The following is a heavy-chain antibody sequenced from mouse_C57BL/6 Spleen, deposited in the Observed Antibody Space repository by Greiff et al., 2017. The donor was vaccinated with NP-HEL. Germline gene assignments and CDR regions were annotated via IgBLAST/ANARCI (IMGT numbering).Heavy chain of an antibody. CDR2: ISSGSSTI. CDR1: GFTFSDYG. Sequence: EVQLVESGGGLVKPGGSLKLSCAASGFTFSDYGMHWVRQAPEKGLEWVAYISSGSSTIYYADTVKGRFTISRDNAKNTLFLQMTSLRSEDTAMYYCARRSNPAWFAYWGQGTLVTVSA. D-gene: IGHD2-5*01. V-gene: IGHV5-17*01. CDR3: ARRSNPAWFAY. J-gene: IGHJ3*01.